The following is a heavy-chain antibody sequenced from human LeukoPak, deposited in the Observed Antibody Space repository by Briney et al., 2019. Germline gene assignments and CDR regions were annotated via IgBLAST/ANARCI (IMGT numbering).Heavy chain of an antibody. V-gene: IGHV1-2*02. CDR3: AREAGEQWLPQY. J-gene: IGHJ4*02. Sequence: GASVKVSCKASGYTFTGYYMHWVRQAPGQGLEWMGWINPNSGGTNYAQKFQGRVTMTRDTSISTAYMELSRLRADDTAVYYCAREAGEQWLPQYWGQGTLVTVSS. D-gene: IGHD6-19*01. CDR1: GYTFTGYY. CDR2: INPNSGGT.